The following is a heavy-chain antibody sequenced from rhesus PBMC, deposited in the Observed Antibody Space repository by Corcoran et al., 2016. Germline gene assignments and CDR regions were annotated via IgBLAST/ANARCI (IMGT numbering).Heavy chain of an antibody. D-gene: IGHD1-44*02. CDR1: GYSLSSGYC. V-gene: IGHV4S14*01. CDR2: ISSGGSN. Sequence: QVQLQESGPGLVKPSATLYLTCAVAGYSLSSGYCWGWLRQPPGKGREWIGHISSGGSNYRHPSLKSRVTRAVDTSKRQCSRTLSAVTAADTAVYYCARQGYIGSYLYFDYWGQGVLVTVSS. CDR3: ARQGYIGSYLYFDY. J-gene: IGHJ4*01.